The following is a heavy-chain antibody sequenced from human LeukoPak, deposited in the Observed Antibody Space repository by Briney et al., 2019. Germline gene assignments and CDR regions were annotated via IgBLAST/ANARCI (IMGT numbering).Heavy chain of an antibody. Sequence: PGGSLRLSCAASGFTLSSYWMHWVRQAPGKGLVWVSRINSDGSSTSYADSVKGRFTISRDNAKNTLYLQMNSLRAEDMAVYYCARVLSGYYPFDYWGQGTLVTVSS. CDR1: GFTLSSYW. V-gene: IGHV3-74*01. D-gene: IGHD3-3*01. J-gene: IGHJ4*02. CDR2: INSDGSST. CDR3: ARVLSGYYPFDY.